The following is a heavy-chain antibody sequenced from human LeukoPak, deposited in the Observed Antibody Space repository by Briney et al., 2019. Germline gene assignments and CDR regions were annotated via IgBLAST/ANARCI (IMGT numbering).Heavy chain of an antibody. J-gene: IGHJ3*02. V-gene: IGHV3-23*01. D-gene: IGHD3-22*01. CDR2: VTGTGSTT. CDR1: GFTLSSCA. Sequence: GGSLRLSCAASGFTLSSCAISWGRQAPGEGGEGVSSVTGTGSTTCYADSVKGRFTISRDNAKNTLYLQMNSLRAEDTAVYYCARDIYYDSSGHDAFDIWGQGTMVTVSS. CDR3: ARDIYYDSSGHDAFDI.